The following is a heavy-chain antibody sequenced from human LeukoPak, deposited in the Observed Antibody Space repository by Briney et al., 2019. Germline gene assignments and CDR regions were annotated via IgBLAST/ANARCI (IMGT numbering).Heavy chain of an antibody. CDR3: AREGLTMVRGVINYYYYGMDV. CDR1: GYTFTSYG. Sequence: GASVKVSCKASGYTFTSYGISWVRQAPGQGLEWMGWISAYNGNTNYAQKLQGRVTMTTDTSTSTAYMELRSLRSADTAVYYCAREGLTMVRGVINYYYYGMDVWGQGTMVTVSS. D-gene: IGHD3-10*01. V-gene: IGHV1-18*01. CDR2: ISAYNGNT. J-gene: IGHJ6*02.